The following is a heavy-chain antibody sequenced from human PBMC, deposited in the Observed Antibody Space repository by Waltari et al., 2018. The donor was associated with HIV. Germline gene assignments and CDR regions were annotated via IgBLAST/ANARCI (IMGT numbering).Heavy chain of an antibody. CDR1: GYTFTGYY. D-gene: IGHD3-10*01. V-gene: IGHV1-2*02. CDR3: ARDRGTMVRGITDGMDV. CDR2: INPNSGST. J-gene: IGHJ6*02. Sequence: QVQLVQSGAEVKKPGASVKVSCKASGYTFTGYYMHWVRQAPGQGLEWKGGINPNSGSTNYAQELQGRVTRTRDTSISTAYMELSRLRSDDTAVYYCARDRGTMVRGITDGMDVWGQGTTVTVSS.